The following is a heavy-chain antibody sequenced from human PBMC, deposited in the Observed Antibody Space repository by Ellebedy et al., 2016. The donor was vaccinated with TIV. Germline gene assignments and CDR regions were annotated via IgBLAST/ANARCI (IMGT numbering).Heavy chain of an antibody. V-gene: IGHV1-18*01. Sequence: ASVKVSCXASGYTFTSYAMHWVRQAPGQGLEWMGWISAYNGNTNYAQKLQGRVTMTTDTSTSTAYMELRSLRSDDTAVYYCARVRMGYSYGPGADYFDYWGQGTLVTVSS. D-gene: IGHD5-18*01. CDR2: ISAYNGNT. CDR1: GYTFTSYA. CDR3: ARVRMGYSYGPGADYFDY. J-gene: IGHJ4*02.